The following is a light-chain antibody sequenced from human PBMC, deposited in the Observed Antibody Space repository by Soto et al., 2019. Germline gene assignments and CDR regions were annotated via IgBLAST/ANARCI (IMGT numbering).Light chain of an antibody. CDR3: QQLYSYSS. V-gene: IGKV1-9*01. Sequence: DIQLTQSPSFVSASVGERVTITCRASQDIGRYLAWYQQKPGEAPKLLISAASTLQSGVPSRFSGSGSGTQFTFTISYLLREDCATYYCQQLYSYSSFGQGTRLETK. CDR2: AAS. J-gene: IGKJ5*01. CDR1: QDIGRY.